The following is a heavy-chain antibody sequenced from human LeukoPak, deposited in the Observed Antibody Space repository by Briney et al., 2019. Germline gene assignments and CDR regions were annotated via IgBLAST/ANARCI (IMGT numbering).Heavy chain of an antibody. CDR1: GGSVSSGSYY. CDR3: ARDAVRGVSLAAFDI. Sequence: SETLSLTCTVSGGSVSSGSYYWSWIRQPPGKGLEWIGYIYYSGSTNYNPSLKSRVSISVDTPKNQFSLKLRSVTAADTAVYYCARDAVRGVSLAAFDIWGQGTMVTVSS. CDR2: IYYSGST. V-gene: IGHV4-61*01. D-gene: IGHD3-10*01. J-gene: IGHJ3*02.